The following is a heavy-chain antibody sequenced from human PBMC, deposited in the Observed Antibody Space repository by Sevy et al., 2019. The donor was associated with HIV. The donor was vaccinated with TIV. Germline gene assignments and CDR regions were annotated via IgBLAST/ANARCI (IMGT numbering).Heavy chain of an antibody. CDR3: ARGPPDGSYDYFDY. CDR2: ISGSSNYI. CDR1: GFTFSSYS. J-gene: IGHJ4*02. D-gene: IGHD1-26*01. V-gene: IGHV3-21*06. Sequence: LSLTCAASGFTFSSYSMNWVRQAPGKGLEWVSSISGSSNYIYYAESVKGRFIISRDNAKNTLYLQMNSLRADDTAVYYCARGPPDGSYDYFDYWGQGTLVTVSS.